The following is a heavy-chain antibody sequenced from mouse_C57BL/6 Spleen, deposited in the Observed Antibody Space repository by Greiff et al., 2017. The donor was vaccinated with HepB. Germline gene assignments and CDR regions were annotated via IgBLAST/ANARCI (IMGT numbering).Heavy chain of an antibody. CDR3: TTESYYYGSIL. V-gene: IGHV14-4*01. J-gene: IGHJ4*01. D-gene: IGHD1-1*01. Sequence: EVQLQQSGAELVRPGASVKLSCTASGFNIKDDYMHWVKQRPEQGLEWIGWIDPEKGDTEYASKFQGKATITADTSSNTAYLQLSSLTSEDTAVYYCTTESYYYGSILWGQGTSVTVSS. CDR1: GFNIKDDY. CDR2: IDPEKGDT.